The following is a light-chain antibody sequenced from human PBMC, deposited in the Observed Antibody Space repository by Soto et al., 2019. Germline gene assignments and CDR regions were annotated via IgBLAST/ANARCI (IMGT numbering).Light chain of an antibody. CDR3: QQYNDWLPT. CDR1: QSVTSK. CDR2: GAS. V-gene: IGKV3-15*01. J-gene: IGKJ1*01. Sequence: EIVMTQSPATLSVSPVERATLSGRASQSVTSKLAWYQEKPGQAPRLLIYGASTRATGLPARFSGSGSGTEFTLTISSLQSEDFAVYYCQQYNDWLPTFGQGTKVDIK.